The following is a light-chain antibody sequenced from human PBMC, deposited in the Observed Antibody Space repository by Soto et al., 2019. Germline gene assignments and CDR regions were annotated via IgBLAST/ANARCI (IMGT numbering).Light chain of an antibody. V-gene: IGLV1-51*01. J-gene: IGLJ2*01. Sequence: QSVLTQPPSVSAAPGQKVSISCSGSSSNVGKNFVSWYQHVPGKAPKLIIYEVAKRPSGVSARFSGSQSGDTASLTISGLQAADEAYYYCCSRLFGGGTQLTVL. CDR1: SSNVGKNF. CDR3: CSRL. CDR2: EVA.